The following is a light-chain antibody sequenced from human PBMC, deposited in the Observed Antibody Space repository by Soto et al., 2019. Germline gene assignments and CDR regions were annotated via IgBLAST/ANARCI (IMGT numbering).Light chain of an antibody. J-gene: IGKJ3*01. CDR2: AAS. CDR1: QGISSY. CDR3: QQLNSYA. V-gene: IGKV1-9*01. Sequence: DIQLTQSPSFLSASVGDRVTITCRASQGISSYLAWYQQKPGKAPKLLIYAASTLQRGVPSRFSGSGSGTEFTLTISSLQPEDFATYYCQQLNSYAVGPGTKVDIK.